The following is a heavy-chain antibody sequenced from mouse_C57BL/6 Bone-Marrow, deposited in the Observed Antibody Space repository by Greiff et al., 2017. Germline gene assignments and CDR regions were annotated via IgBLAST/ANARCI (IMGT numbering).Heavy chain of an antibody. CDR3: ARNKVVADWYFDV. V-gene: IGHV1-81*01. D-gene: IGHD1-1*01. CDR2: IYPRSGNT. CDR1: GYTFTSYG. Sequence: VQLQQSGAELARPGASVKLSCKASGYTFTSYGISWVKQRTGQGLEWIGEIYPRSGNTYYNAKFKGKATLTADKSSSTAYMELRSLTSEDSAVYFCARNKVVADWYFDVWGTETTVTVSS. J-gene: IGHJ1*03.